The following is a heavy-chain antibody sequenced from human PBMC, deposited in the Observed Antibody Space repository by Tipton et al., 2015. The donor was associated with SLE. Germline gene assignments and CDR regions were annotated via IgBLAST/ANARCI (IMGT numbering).Heavy chain of an antibody. Sequence: SLRLSCAASGFTFSNYWMGWVRQAPDKSLEWVGNMKEDGRAIFYVDSVKGRFTISRDNAKNSLYLQMNSLRVEDTAVYYCTREGTTGDYFDYWGQGSLVAVSS. V-gene: IGHV3-7*01. CDR2: MKEDGRAI. CDR1: GFTFSNYW. D-gene: IGHD1-7*01. J-gene: IGHJ4*02. CDR3: TREGTTGDYFDY.